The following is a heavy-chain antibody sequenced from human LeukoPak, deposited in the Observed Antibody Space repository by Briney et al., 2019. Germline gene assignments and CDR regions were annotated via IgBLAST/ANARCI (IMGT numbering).Heavy chain of an antibody. CDR1: GFTLDDYT. V-gene: IGHV3-9*01. CDR3: ARVLLAMDG. CDR2: ISWKSGSI. Sequence: CLRLAWAASGFTLDDYTMDWVRQAAGKGLEWVSGISWKSGSIGYVDSVKGRFTISRDNAKTSLYLQMNSLRAEDTALYYCARVLLAMDGWGKGTTVTVSS. J-gene: IGHJ6*03. D-gene: IGHD2-15*01.